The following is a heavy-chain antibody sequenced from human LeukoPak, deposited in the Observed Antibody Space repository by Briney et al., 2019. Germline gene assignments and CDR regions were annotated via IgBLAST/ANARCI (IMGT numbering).Heavy chain of an antibody. V-gene: IGHV3-30*02. D-gene: IGHD3-3*01. CDR2: IRYDGNNE. CDR1: GFTFSSYG. J-gene: IGHJ4*02. CDR3: AKELRFLEWVDY. Sequence: GGSLRLSCAASGFTFSSYGMHWVRQAPGKGLEWVAFIRYDGNNEYYADSVKGRFTISRDNSKNTLYLQMNSLRAEDTAVYYCAKELRFLEWVDYWGQGTLVTVSS.